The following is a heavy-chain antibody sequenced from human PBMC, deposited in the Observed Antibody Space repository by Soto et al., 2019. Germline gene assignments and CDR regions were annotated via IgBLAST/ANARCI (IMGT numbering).Heavy chain of an antibody. CDR1: GFTVTNYY. CDR2: IYGGATV. J-gene: IGHJ4*02. CDR3: ARASLWYSTNDL. V-gene: IGHV3-53*03. Sequence: GGSLRLSCAASGFTVTNYYMSWVRQAPGKGLEWVANIYGGATVHYATSVKGRFTISTDSSKNTLSLQMNSLRDEDSAVYFCARASLWYSTNDLWGQGTLVTVSS. D-gene: IGHD2-21*01.